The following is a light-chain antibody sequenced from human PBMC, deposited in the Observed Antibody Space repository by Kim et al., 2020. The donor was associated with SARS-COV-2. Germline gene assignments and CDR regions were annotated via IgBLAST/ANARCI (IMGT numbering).Light chain of an antibody. J-gene: IGKJ2*01. CDR2: GAS. V-gene: IGKV3-15*01. CDR3: QQYNKWPPKYT. Sequence: SPGERAILSCRASQSINSDLAWYQLRPGQAPRLLIYGASNRATGIPARFSGSGSGTEFTLTISSLQSEDFAVYYCQQYNKWPPKYTFGQGTKLEI. CDR1: QSINSD.